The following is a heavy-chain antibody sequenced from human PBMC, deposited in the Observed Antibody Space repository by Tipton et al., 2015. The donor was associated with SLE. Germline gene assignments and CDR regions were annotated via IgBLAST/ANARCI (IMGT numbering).Heavy chain of an antibody. V-gene: IGHV4-38-2*02. CDR1: GHSISSDYY. J-gene: IGHJ4*02. CDR3: ARRQSQTYTHHFNSYYFDS. CDR2: LYHSGSA. D-gene: IGHD2-2*02. Sequence: TLSLTCTVSGHSISSDYYWGWIRQPPGKGLEWIGSLYHSGSASYSPSLRSRVTILVDTSKNQFSLKMHSVTAADTAVYFCARRQSQTYTHHFNSYYFDSWGQGALVTVSS.